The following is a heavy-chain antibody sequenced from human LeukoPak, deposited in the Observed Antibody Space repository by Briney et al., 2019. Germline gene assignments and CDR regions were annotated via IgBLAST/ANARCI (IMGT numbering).Heavy chain of an antibody. V-gene: IGHV3-21*01. CDR3: ARDPGHSYGSREGFDC. D-gene: IGHD5-18*01. CDR2: ISSSSSYI. J-gene: IGHJ4*02. Sequence: KTGGSLRLSCAASGFTFSSYSMNWVRQAPGKGLEWVSSISSSSSYIYYADSVKGRFTISRDNAKNSLYLQMNSLRAEDTAIYYCARDPGHSYGSREGFDCWGLGTLVTVSS. CDR1: GFTFSSYS.